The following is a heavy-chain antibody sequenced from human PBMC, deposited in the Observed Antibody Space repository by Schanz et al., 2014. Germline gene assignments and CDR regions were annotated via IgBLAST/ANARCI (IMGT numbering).Heavy chain of an antibody. V-gene: IGHV3-23*04. CDR2: ISDSGDTA. CDR1: GFIFGSSV. CDR3: AKDGPGGSGSYSADGGMDV. J-gene: IGHJ6*02. D-gene: IGHD3-10*01. Sequence: EVQLVESGGDLVQPGGSLRLSCAASGFIFGSSVMAWVRQAPGKGLEWVSLISDSGDTAYYADSVKGRFTISRDNSKSALYLQMNSLRAEDTAVYYCAKDGPGGSGSYSADGGMDVWGQGTTVTVSS.